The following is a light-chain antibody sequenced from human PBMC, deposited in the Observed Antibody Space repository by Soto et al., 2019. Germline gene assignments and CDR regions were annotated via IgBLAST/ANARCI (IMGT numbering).Light chain of an antibody. CDR3: AVWDDSLSGVV. CDR1: SSNIGRNT. J-gene: IGLJ3*02. CDR2: GLN. Sequence: QAVVTQPPSVSGTPGQRVTISCSGSSSNIGRNTVNWYQHLPGTAPKLLIYGLNHRPSGVPDRFSGSISGTSASLAISGLQSEDEAEYYCAVWDDSLSGVVFGGGTKLTVL. V-gene: IGLV1-44*01.